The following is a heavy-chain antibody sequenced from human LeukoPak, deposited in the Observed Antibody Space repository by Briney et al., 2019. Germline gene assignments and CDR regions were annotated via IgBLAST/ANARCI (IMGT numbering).Heavy chain of an antibody. Sequence: GGSLRLSCAASGFTFSSYVMNWVRQAPGKRLEWVSTITGSGGNTYYADSVKGRFTIPRGNSKNTLDLQMNSLRVEDMAVYYCAKGGGDYYYGSSGHYYYFYMDVWGKGTTVTVSS. CDR1: GFTFSSYV. CDR3: AKGGGDYYYGSSGHYYYFYMDV. J-gene: IGHJ6*03. D-gene: IGHD3-22*01. CDR2: ITGSGGNT. V-gene: IGHV3-23*01.